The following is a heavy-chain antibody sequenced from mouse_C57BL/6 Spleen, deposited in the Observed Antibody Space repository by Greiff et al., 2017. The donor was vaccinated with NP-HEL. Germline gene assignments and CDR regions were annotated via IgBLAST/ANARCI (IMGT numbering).Heavy chain of an antibody. J-gene: IGHJ2*01. D-gene: IGHD1-1*01. Sequence: VQLQQSGPELVKPGASVKISCKASGYAFSSSWMNWVKQRPGKGLEWIGRIYPGDGDTNYNGKFKGKATLTADKSSSTAYMQLSSLTSEDSAVYFCAAGVTTVADFDYWGQGTTLTVSS. CDR3: AAGVTTVADFDY. CDR2: IYPGDGDT. CDR1: GYAFSSSW. V-gene: IGHV1-82*01.